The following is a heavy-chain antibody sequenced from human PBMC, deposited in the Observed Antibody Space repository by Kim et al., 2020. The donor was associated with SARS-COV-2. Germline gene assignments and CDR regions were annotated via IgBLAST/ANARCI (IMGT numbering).Heavy chain of an antibody. CDR1: GYTLIELS. J-gene: IGHJ5*02. CDR3: ATAPSYCSSTSCHTNWFDP. D-gene: IGHD2-2*02. CDR2: FDPEDGET. Sequence: ASVKVSCKVSGYTLIELSMHWVRQAPGKGLEWMGGFDPEDGETIYAQKFQGRVTMTEDTSTDTAYMELSSLRSEDTAVYYCATAPSYCSSTSCHTNWFDPWGQGTLVTVSS. V-gene: IGHV1-24*01.